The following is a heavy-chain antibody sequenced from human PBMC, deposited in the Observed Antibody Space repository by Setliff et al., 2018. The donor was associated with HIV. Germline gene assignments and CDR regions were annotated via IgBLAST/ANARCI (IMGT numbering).Heavy chain of an antibody. CDR3: ARLPDINSWPFDY. CDR1: YGSISGHY. V-gene: IGHV4-59*11. J-gene: IGHJ4*02. CDR2: IHHSGGT. Sequence: ETLSLTCTVSYGSISGHYWTWIRQPPGKGLEWIGYIHHSGGTQYNPSLMSRLTMSVDSSKNQFSLSLSSVTAADTAAYYCARLPDINSWPFDYWARGTLVTVSS. D-gene: IGHD6-13*01.